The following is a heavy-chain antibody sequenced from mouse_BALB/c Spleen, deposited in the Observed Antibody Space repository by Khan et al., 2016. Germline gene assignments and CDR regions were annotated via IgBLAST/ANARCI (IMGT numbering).Heavy chain of an antibody. CDR1: GYSIASGYF. CDR3: ARDGYDGWFAY. V-gene: IGHV3-6*02. D-gene: IGHD2-2*01. CDR2: ISYDCYN. Sequence: EVKLLESGPGLVKPSQSLSLTCSVTGYSIASGYFWNWIRQFPGNKLEWMGYISYDCYNDYNPSLKNRISITRDTSKNQFFLKLNSVTTEDTATYFCARDGYDGWFAYWGQGTLVTVSA. J-gene: IGHJ3*01.